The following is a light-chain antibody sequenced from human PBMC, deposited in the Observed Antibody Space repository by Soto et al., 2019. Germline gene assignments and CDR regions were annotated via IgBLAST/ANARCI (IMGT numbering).Light chain of an antibody. Sequence: EIVMTQSPVTLSVSPGERGTLSCRASQNISSSLAWYQQSPGQAPRLLFHNASTRAAGIPARFSGSGSGAEFTLTISSLQSEDFGVYYCQQYSSWPRTFGQGTKVELK. J-gene: IGKJ1*01. V-gene: IGKV3-15*01. CDR2: NAS. CDR1: QNISSS. CDR3: QQYSSWPRT.